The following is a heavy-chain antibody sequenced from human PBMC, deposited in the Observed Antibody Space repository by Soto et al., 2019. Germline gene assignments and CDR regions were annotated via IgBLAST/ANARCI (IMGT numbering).Heavy chain of an antibody. J-gene: IGHJ4*02. D-gene: IGHD5-18*01. CDR1: GGSISSYY. Sequence: PSETLSLTCTVSGGSISSYYWSWIRQPPGKGLEWVGYIYYSGSTTYNPSLKSRVTISVDTSKNQFSLKVSSVTAADTAVYYCARNLGEYSYGIYYFDYWGQGTLVTVSS. CDR3: ARNLGEYSYGIYYFDY. V-gene: IGHV4-59*01. CDR2: IYYSGST.